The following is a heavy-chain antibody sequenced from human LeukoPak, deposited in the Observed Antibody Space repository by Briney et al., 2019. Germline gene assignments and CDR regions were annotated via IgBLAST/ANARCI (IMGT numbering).Heavy chain of an antibody. V-gene: IGHV1-8*03. CDR2: MNPNSGNT. D-gene: IGHD3-10*01. Sequence: ASVKVSCKASGYTFTSYDINWVRQATGQGLEWMGWMNPNSGNTGYAQKFQGRVTITRNTSISTAYMELSSLRSGDTAVYYCARAITMGWFDPWGQGTLVTVSS. CDR1: GYTFTSYD. CDR3: ARAITMGWFDP. J-gene: IGHJ5*02.